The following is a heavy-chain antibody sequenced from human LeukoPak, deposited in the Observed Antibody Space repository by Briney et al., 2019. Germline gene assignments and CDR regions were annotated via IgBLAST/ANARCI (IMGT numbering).Heavy chain of an antibody. J-gene: IGHJ3*02. CDR1: GGSISSGGYY. CDR2: IYHSGST. Sequence: SETLSLTCTVSGGSISSGGYYWSWIRQPPGKGLEWIGYIYHSGSTYYNPSLKSRVTISVDRSKNQFSLKLSSVTAADTAVYYCARGGPPIDYRNAFDIWGQGTMVTVSS. CDR3: ARGGPPIDYRNAFDI. V-gene: IGHV4-30-2*01. D-gene: IGHD4-11*01.